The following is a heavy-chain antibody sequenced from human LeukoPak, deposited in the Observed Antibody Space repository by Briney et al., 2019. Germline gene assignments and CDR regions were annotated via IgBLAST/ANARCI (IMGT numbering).Heavy chain of an antibody. V-gene: IGHV1-8*02. CDR2: MNPNSGNT. Sequence: ASVKVSCKASGGTFSSYAISWVRQATGQGLEWMGWMNPNSGNTGYAQKFQGGVTMTRNTSISTAYMELSSLRSEDTAVYYCAGHYYYGMDVWGQGTTVTVSS. J-gene: IGHJ6*02. CDR1: GGTFSSYA. CDR3: AGHYYYGMDV.